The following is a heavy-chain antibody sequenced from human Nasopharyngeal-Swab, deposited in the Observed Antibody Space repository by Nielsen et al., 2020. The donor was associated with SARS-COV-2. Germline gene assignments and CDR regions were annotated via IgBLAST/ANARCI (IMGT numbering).Heavy chain of an antibody. CDR1: GGSFSGYY. V-gene: IGHV4-34*01. CDR3: ARHYYDSSGYYSGPIYYFDY. J-gene: IGHJ4*02. Sequence: SETLSLTCAVYGGSFSGYYWSWIRQPPRKGLEWIGEINHSGSTNYNPSLKSRVTISVDTSKNQFSLKLSSVTAADTAVYYCARHYYDSSGYYSGPIYYFDYWGQGTLVTVSS. D-gene: IGHD3-22*01. CDR2: INHSGST.